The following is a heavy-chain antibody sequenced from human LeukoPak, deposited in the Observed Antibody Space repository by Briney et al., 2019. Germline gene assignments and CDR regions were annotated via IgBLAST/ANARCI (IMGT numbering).Heavy chain of an antibody. J-gene: IGHJ4*02. CDR1: GFTVSSYG. CDR3: AKDYADTPMVVPPDY. V-gene: IGHV3-33*06. CDR2: IWYDGSNK. Sequence: GGSLGLYFAASGFTVSSYGMHWVRQGPGKGLEWVAVIWYDGSNKYYADPVKGRFTTSRDNSKNTLYLQMNSLRAEDTAVYYCAKDYADTPMVVPPDYWGQGTLVTVSS. D-gene: IGHD5-18*01.